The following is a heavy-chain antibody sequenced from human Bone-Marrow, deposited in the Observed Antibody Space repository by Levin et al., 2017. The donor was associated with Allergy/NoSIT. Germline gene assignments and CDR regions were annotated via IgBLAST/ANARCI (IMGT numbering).Heavy chain of an antibody. D-gene: IGHD3-22*01. J-gene: IGHJ3*02. CDR3: ARVPYYYDAAGFYFAFHI. CDR1: GFTFSTRY. Sequence: PGGSLRLSCAASGFTFSTRYMSWARQAPGKGLEWVANIKLDGSKKYYVDSVEGRFTISRDNAKNSLFLQMSNLRDEDTAVYYCARVPYYYDAAGFYFAFHIWGQGTPITVSS. CDR2: IKLDGSKK. V-gene: IGHV3-7*01.